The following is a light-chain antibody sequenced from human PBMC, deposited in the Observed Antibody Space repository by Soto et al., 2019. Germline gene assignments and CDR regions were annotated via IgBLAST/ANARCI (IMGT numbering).Light chain of an antibody. CDR2: EVS. V-gene: IGLV2-18*01. CDR1: STDFVGYNR. J-gene: IGLJ1*01. Sequence: QSVLTQPPSVSGSPEQSVTISCTGTSTDFVGYNRVSWYQQPPGTAPKLMIYEVSKRPSGVPDRFSGSKSGNTASLTISGLQAADEADYYCSLYTGGNTPFVFGTGTKLTVL. CDR3: SLYTGGNTPFV.